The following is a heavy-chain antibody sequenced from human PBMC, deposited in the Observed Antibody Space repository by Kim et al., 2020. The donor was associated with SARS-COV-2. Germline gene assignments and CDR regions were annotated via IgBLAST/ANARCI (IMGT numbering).Heavy chain of an antibody. CDR2: ISSRSSYI. V-gene: IGHV3-21*06. D-gene: IGHD1-26*01. CDR3: SGGITKFYYYYSMDV. J-gene: IGHJ6*02. CDR1: GFNLSTHT. Sequence: GGSLRLSCVASGFNLSTHTMDWVRQAPGKGLEWVSSISSRSSYIYYADSVKGRFTISRDNAKNLVYLQMNSLRAEDTALYYCSGGITKFYYYYSMDVWGHGTTVPVSS.